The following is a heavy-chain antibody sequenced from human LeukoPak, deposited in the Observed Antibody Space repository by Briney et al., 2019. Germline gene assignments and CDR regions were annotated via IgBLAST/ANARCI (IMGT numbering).Heavy chain of an antibody. V-gene: IGHV3-48*03. CDR1: GFTFSSYE. CDR3: ARGLGGGWYFGFDY. Sequence: GGSLRLSCAASGFTFSSYEMNWVRQAPGKGLEWVSYISSSGSTIYYADSVKGRFTISRDNAKNSLYLQMNSLRAEDTAVYYCARGLGGGWYFGFDYWGQGTLVTVSS. CDR2: ISSSGSTI. J-gene: IGHJ4*02. D-gene: IGHD6-19*01.